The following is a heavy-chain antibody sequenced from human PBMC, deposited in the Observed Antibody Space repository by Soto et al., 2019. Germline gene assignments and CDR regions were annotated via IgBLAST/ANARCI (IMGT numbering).Heavy chain of an antibody. CDR3: ARVLSILDYVSHSDY. D-gene: IGHD3-16*01. V-gene: IGHV1-18*01. Sequence: QVQLVQSGAEVKKPGASVKVSCKASGYTFTSYGISWVRQAPGQGLEWMGWISAYNGNTNYAQKLQGRVTMTTDTSTSTAFMELRSLRSDDTAVYYCARVLSILDYVSHSDYWGQGTLVTVSS. J-gene: IGHJ4*02. CDR2: ISAYNGNT. CDR1: GYTFTSYG.